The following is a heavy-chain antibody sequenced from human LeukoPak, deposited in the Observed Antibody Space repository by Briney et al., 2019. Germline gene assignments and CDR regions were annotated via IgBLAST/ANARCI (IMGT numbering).Heavy chain of an antibody. CDR2: IRYDGSNK. V-gene: IGHV3-30*02. D-gene: IGHD3-22*01. CDR1: GFTFSSYG. Sequence: GSLRLSCAASGFTFSSYGMHWVRQAPGKGLEWVAFIRYDGSNKYYADSVKGRFTISRDNSKNTLYLQMNSLRAEDTAVYYCAKATGRDSSGYSIDYWGQGTLVTVSS. CDR3: AKATGRDSSGYSIDY. J-gene: IGHJ4*02.